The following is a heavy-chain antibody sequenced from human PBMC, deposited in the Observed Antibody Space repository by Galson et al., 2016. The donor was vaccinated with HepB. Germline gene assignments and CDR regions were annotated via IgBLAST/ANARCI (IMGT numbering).Heavy chain of an antibody. CDR3: ARDGYFDWLPHDAFDI. J-gene: IGHJ3*02. CDR1: GFIFTSFE. Sequence: SLRLSCAASGFIFTSFEMSWVRQAPGKGLEWVAYINPGGETKYYADSVKGRFTISRDNAKKSLYLQMNSLRADDTALYYCARDGYFDWLPHDAFDIWGQGTMVAVSS. CDR2: INPGGETK. V-gene: IGHV3-48*03. D-gene: IGHD3-9*01.